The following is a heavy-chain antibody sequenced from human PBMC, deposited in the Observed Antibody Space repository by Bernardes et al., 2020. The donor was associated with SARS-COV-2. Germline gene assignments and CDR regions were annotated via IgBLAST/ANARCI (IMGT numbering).Heavy chain of an antibody. J-gene: IGHJ4*02. Sequence: GGSLRLSCAASGFTFSSYAMSWVRQAPGKGLEWVSAISGSGGSTYYADSVKGRFTISRDNSKNTLYLQMNSLRAEDTAVYYCAKDPLPRMVRFLEWSGFDYWGQGTLVTVSS. CDR1: GFTFSSYA. CDR3: AKDPLPRMVRFLEWSGFDY. V-gene: IGHV3-23*01. CDR2: ISGSGGST. D-gene: IGHD3-3*01.